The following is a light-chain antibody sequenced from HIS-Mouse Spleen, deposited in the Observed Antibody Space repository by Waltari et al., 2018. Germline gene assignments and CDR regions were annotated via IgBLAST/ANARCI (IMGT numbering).Light chain of an antibody. CDR2: DVS. J-gene: IGLJ1*01. CDR1: SSDVGGYNY. V-gene: IGLV2-11*01. CDR3: CSYAGSYTVV. Sequence: QSALTQPRSVSGSPGQSVTISCTGTSSDVGGYNYVSWYQQHPGKAHKLMVYDVSKRPSGVPVRFAGSKSGNTASLTISGLQAEYEADYYCCSYAGSYTVVFGTGTKVTVL.